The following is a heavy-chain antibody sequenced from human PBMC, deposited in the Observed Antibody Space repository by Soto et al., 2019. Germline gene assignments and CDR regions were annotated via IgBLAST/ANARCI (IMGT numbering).Heavy chain of an antibody. CDR2: ISGSGGST. D-gene: IGHD3-22*01. J-gene: IGHJ6*02. CDR3: AQGGLSSGYYYDSYYYYYGMDV. Sequence: VGSLRLSCAASGFTFSSYAMSWVRQAPGKGLEWVSAISGSGGSTYYADSVKGRFTISRDNSKNTLYLQMNSLRAEDTAVYYCAQGGLSSGYYYDSYYYYYGMDVWGQGTTVTVSS. CDR1: GFTFSSYA. V-gene: IGHV3-23*01.